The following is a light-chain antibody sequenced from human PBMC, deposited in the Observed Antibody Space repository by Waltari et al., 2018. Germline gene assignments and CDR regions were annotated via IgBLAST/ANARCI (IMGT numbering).Light chain of an antibody. J-gene: IGKJ5*01. CDR2: KAS. V-gene: IGKV1-5*03. CDR1: QSISSW. Sequence: DIQMTQSPSTLSASVGDRVTITCRASQSISSWLAWYQQKPGKAPKLLIYKASSLGSGGPSRFSGSGSGTEFTLTISSLQPDDFATYYCQQYNTYPTFGQGTRLEIK. CDR3: QQYNTYPT.